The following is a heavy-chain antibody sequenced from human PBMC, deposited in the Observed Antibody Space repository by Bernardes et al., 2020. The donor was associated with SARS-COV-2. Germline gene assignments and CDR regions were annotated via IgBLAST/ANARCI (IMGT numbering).Heavy chain of an antibody. CDR2: ISYDGRRI. CDR3: AKTFSGSQTGSNFDP. V-gene: IGHV3-30*18. CDR1: RLALSGHG. Sequence: LRRSGAAARLALSGHGMHWVRTAPGKGLEWVASISYDGRRISSGDSVKGRFTISRDTAKNTLYLQMDSLRPEDTAVYHCAKTFSGSQTGSNFDPCGHGTLVTVSS. D-gene: IGHD1-26*01. J-gene: IGHJ5*02.